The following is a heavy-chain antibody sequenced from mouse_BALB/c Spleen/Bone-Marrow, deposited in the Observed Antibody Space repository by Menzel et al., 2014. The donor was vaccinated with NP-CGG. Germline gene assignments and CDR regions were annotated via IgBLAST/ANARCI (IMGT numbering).Heavy chain of an antibody. V-gene: IGHV5-9-4*01. J-gene: IGHJ3*01. Sequence: EVQLVESGGGLVKPGGSLKLSCAASGFTFSTYAMPWVRQSPEKRLEWVAEISSGGSYTYYPDTVTGRFTISRDNAKNTLYLEMSSLRSEDTAMYYCARDGYGNSDWGQGTLVTVSA. D-gene: IGHD1-1*01. CDR1: GFTFSTYA. CDR3: ARDGYGNSD. CDR2: ISSGGSYT.